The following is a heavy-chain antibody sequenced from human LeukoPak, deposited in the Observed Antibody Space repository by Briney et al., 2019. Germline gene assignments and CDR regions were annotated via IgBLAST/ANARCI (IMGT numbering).Heavy chain of an antibody. J-gene: IGHJ1*01. CDR1: GFTFSSYA. CDR2: ISSNGGST. CDR3: ARDKNYGSGSYCQH. V-gene: IGHV3-64*04. Sequence: GGSLRLSCSASGFTFSSYAMHWVRQAPGKGLEYVSAISSNGGSTYYADSVKGRFTISRDNSKNTLYLQMNSLRAEDTAVYYCARDKNYGSGSYCQHWGQGTLVTVSS. D-gene: IGHD3-10*01.